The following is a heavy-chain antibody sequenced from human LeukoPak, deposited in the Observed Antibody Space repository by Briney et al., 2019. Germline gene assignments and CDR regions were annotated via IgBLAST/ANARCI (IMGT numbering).Heavy chain of an antibody. D-gene: IGHD6-13*01. CDR1: GGSISSYY. Sequence: KPSETLSLTCTVSGGSISSYYWSWIRQPPGKGLEWIGYIYYSGSTYYNPSLKSRVTISVDTSKNQFSLKLSSVTAADTAVYYCARHDLGGSSYDYWGQGTLVTVSS. CDR2: IYYSGST. CDR3: ARHDLGGSSYDY. V-gene: IGHV4-59*08. J-gene: IGHJ4*02.